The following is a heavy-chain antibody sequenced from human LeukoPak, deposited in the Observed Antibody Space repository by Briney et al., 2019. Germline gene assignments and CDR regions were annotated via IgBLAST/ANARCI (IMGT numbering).Heavy chain of an antibody. Sequence: GGSLRLSCAASGFTFSSYEMNWVRQAPGKGLEWVSYISSSGSTIYYADSVKGRFTISRDNAKNSLYLQMNSLRAEDTAVYYCARVNTHYDFWSGYLDYWGQGTLVTVSS. D-gene: IGHD3-3*01. CDR1: GFTFSSYE. V-gene: IGHV3-48*03. J-gene: IGHJ4*02. CDR2: ISSSGSTI. CDR3: ARVNTHYDFWSGYLDY.